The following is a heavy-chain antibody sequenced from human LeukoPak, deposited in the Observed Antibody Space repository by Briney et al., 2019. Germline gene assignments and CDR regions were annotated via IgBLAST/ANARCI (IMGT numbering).Heavy chain of an antibody. Sequence: SETLSLTCSVSGGSFNNDYWSWIRQTPGKGLEWVGYISNNGGTIYNPSLKTRVTISVDTSKNQLFLKLASVTAADTAVYFCVRDRGPNLHYYIDVWGKGTTVTVSS. D-gene: IGHD1-7*01. CDR3: VRDRGPNLHYYIDV. J-gene: IGHJ6*03. V-gene: IGHV4-59*01. CDR1: GGSFNNDY. CDR2: ISNNGGT.